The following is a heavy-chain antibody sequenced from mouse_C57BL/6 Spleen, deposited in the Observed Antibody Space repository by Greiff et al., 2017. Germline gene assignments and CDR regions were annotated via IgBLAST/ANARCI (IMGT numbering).Heavy chain of an antibody. CDR2: IRSKSNNYAT. J-gene: IGHJ2*01. CDR3: VRSSEGYYFDY. V-gene: IGHV10-1*01. CDR1: GFSFNTYA. Sequence: EAGGGLVQPKGSLKLSCAASGFSFNTYAMNWVRQAPGKGLEWVARIRSKSNNYATYYADSVKDRFTISRDDSESMLYLQMNNLEAEVTAMYYCVRSSEGYYFDYWGQGTTLTVSS.